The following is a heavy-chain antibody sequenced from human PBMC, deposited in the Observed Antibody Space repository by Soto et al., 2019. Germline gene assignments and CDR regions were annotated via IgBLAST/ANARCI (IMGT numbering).Heavy chain of an antibody. D-gene: IGHD1-26*01. CDR2: INHSGST. CDR1: GGSFSGYY. CDR3: ASTPYRGRLDY. Sequence: PSETLSLTCAVYGGSFSGYYWSWIRQPPGKGLEWIGEINHSGSTNYNPSLKSRVTISVDTSKNQFSLKLSSVTAADTAVYYCASTPYRGRLDYWGQGTLATVSS. V-gene: IGHV4-34*01. J-gene: IGHJ4*02.